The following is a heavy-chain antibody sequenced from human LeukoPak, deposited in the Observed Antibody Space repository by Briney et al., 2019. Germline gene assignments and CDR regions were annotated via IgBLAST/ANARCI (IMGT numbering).Heavy chain of an antibody. CDR3: AKAVDNNYPHFDY. CDR2: ISYDGSDK. CDR1: GFTFSTYG. D-gene: IGHD4-11*01. Sequence: GGSLRLSCAASGFTFSTYGMHWVRQAPGKGLEWVAVISYDGSDKYYADSVKGRFTISRDNFKNTLYLQMNSLRAEDTTVYYCAKAVDNNYPHFDYWGQGTLVTVSS. J-gene: IGHJ4*02. V-gene: IGHV3-30*18.